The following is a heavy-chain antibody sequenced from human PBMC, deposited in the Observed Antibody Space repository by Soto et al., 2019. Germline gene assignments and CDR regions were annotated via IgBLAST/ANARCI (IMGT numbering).Heavy chain of an antibody. Sequence: ASVKVSCKASGYTFTSYGISWVRQAPGQGLEWMGWISAYNGNTNYAQKLQGRVTMTTDTSTSTAYMGLRSLRSDDTAMYYCAARSGYYTSYYYMDVWGEGTTVTVSS. CDR2: ISAYNGNT. V-gene: IGHV1-18*01. CDR3: AARSGYYTSYYYMDV. D-gene: IGHD3-3*01. J-gene: IGHJ6*03. CDR1: GYTFTSYG.